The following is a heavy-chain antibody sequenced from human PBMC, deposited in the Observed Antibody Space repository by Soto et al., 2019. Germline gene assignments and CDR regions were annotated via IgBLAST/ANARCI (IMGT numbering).Heavy chain of an antibody. D-gene: IGHD2-2*02. CDR3: ARLPYCSSTSCYTGCY. V-gene: IGHV3-33*01. CDR1: GFTFSSYG. CDR2: IWDDGSNK. J-gene: IGHJ4*02. Sequence: LSLTCAASGFTFSSYGMHWVRQAPGKGLEWVAVIWDDGSNKYYADSVKGRFTISRDNSKNTLYLQMNSLRAEDTAVYYCARLPYCSSTSCYTGCYWGQGTLVTVSS.